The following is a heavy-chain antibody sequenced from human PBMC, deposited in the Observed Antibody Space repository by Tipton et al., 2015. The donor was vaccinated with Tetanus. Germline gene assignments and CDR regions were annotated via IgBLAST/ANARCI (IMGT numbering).Heavy chain of an antibody. CDR3: ARDRGVRGGYYYYHGMDV. CDR2: INHSGST. CDR1: GGSFSAYY. D-gene: IGHD3-10*01. Sequence: TLSLTCAVYGGSFSAYYWSWIRQSPGKGLEWIGEINHSGSTTYSPSFKSRVTISVDTSQKQISLKVNSVTAADTAVYYCARDRGVRGGYYYYHGMDVWGQGTTVPASS. V-gene: IGHV4-34*09. J-gene: IGHJ6*02.